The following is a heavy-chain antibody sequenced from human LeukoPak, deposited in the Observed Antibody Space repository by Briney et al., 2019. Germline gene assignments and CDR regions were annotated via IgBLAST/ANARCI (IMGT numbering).Heavy chain of an antibody. Sequence: GASVKVSCKASGYTFTSYDINWVRQATGQGLEWMGWMNSNSGNTGYAQKFQGRVTMTTNTSISTAYMELSSLRSEDTAVYYCARGAFWSGYYSDYWGQGTLVTVSS. J-gene: IGHJ4*02. CDR2: MNSNSGNT. V-gene: IGHV1-8*01. CDR3: ARGAFWSGYYSDY. D-gene: IGHD3-3*01. CDR1: GYTFTSYD.